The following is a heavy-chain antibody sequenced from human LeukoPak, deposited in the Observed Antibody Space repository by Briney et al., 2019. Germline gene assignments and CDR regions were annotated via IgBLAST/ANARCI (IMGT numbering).Heavy chain of an antibody. Sequence: GGSLRLSCAASGFTVSSNYMSWVRQAPGKGLEWVSVIYSGGSTYYADSVKGRFTISRDNSKNTLYLQMNSLRAEDTAVYYCARSDYAPWYFDLWGRGTLVTVSS. D-gene: IGHD4-17*01. CDR2: IYSGGST. CDR1: GFTVSSNY. CDR3: ARSDYAPWYFDL. V-gene: IGHV3-53*01. J-gene: IGHJ2*01.